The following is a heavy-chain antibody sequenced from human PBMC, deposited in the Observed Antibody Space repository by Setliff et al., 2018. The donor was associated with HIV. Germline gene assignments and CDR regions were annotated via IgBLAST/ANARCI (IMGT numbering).Heavy chain of an antibody. CDR3: ARRSDNYYENSGYYYGAYFDY. V-gene: IGHV4-39*07. Sequence: SETLSLTCTVSGGSISSNNDHWGWIRQPPGKGLEWIGSIYHSGSTNYNPSLKSRVTISVDTSKNQFSLKLSSVTAADTAVYYCARRSDNYYENSGYYYGAYFDYWGQGTLVTVSS. CDR1: GGSISSNNDH. D-gene: IGHD3-22*01. J-gene: IGHJ4*02. CDR2: IYHSGST.